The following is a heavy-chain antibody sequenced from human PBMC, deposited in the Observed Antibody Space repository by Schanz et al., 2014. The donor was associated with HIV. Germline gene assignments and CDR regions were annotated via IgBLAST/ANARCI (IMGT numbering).Heavy chain of an antibody. CDR1: GYTFTSYY. V-gene: IGHV1-2*02. J-gene: IGHJ2*01. CDR3: AMGPDYYDSSAYYRVGLWYFDL. CDR2: INPNSGST. Sequence: QVQLVQSGAEVKKPGASVKVSCKASGYTFTSYYMHWVRQAPGQGLEWMGWINPNSGSTNYAQKFQGRFTMTRDTSISTAYMELRRLRYDDTAVYYCAMGPDYYDSSAYYRVGLWYFDLWGRGTLVTVSS. D-gene: IGHD3-22*01.